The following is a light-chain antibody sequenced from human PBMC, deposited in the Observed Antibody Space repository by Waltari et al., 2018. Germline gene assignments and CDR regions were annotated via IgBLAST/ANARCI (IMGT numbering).Light chain of an antibody. Sequence: IQMTQSPSTLSASVGDRVIITCRASQSILTWLAWYQQKPGKAPKLLIYKASNLQSGVPSRFSGSGSGTEFTLTISSLQPDDFATYYCQQYSTHYTFGQGTKVE. J-gene: IGKJ2*01. CDR2: KAS. CDR1: QSILTW. CDR3: QQYSTHYT. V-gene: IGKV1-5*03.